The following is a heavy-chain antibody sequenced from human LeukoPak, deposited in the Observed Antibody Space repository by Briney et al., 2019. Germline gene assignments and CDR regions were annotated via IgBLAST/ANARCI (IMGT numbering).Heavy chain of an antibody. V-gene: IGHV4-4*02. CDR2: IYHSGST. CDR3: ARDAAGNSYYDILTGAYYYGMDV. J-gene: IGHJ6*02. CDR1: GGSISSSNW. D-gene: IGHD3-9*01. Sequence: PSETLSLTCAVSGGSISSSNWWSWVRQPPGKGLEWIGEIYHSGSTNYNPSLKSRVTISVDKSKNQFSLKLSSVTAADTAVYYCARDAAGNSYYDILTGAYYYGMDVWGQGTTVTVSS.